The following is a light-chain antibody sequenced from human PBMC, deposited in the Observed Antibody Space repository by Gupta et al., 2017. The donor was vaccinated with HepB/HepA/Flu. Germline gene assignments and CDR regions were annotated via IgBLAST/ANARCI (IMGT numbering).Light chain of an antibody. V-gene: IGKV4-1*01. CDR2: WAS. Sequence: DIVMTQSPDSLAMSLGERATINCKSSQSVLYSSNNKNYLAWYQQKPGQPPKLLIFWASTRESGVPDRFSGSGSGTGFTLTISSLQAEDVAVYYCQQDDSTPRTFGQGTKVEIK. CDR1: QSVLYSSNNKNY. J-gene: IGKJ1*01. CDR3: QQDDSTPRT.